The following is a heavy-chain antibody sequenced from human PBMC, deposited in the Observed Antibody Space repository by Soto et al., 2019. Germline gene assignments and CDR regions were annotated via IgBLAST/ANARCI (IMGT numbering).Heavy chain of an antibody. CDR1: GFTFSSYG. CDR2: ISYDGSNK. Sequence: GESLKISCAASGFTFSSYGIHWVRQAPGKXPEWVALISYDGSNKYYADSVKGRFTISRDNSKNTLYLQMNSLRAEDTAMYYCAKDAPYYYDSSGYYGTFDYWGQGTLVTVSS. V-gene: IGHV3-30*18. D-gene: IGHD3-22*01. J-gene: IGHJ4*02. CDR3: AKDAPYYYDSSGYYGTFDY.